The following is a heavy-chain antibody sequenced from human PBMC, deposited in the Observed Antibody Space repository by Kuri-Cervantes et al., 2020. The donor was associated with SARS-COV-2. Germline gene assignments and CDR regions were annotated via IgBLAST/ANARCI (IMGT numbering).Heavy chain of an antibody. CDR3: ARGYCGGDCYSHGSPNWFDP. CDR1: GGSISSGGYT. Sequence: SETLSLTCAASGGSISSGGYTGSWIPQPPGKGLEWIGYIYHSGSTYYNPSLKSRVTISVDRSKNQFSLKLISVTAADTAVYYCARGYCGGDCYSHGSPNWFDPWGQGTLVTVSS. CDR2: IYHSGST. J-gene: IGHJ5*02. D-gene: IGHD2-21*01. V-gene: IGHV4-30-2*01.